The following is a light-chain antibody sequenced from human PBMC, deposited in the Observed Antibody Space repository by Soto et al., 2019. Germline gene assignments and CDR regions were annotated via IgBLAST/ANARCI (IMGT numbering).Light chain of an antibody. V-gene: IGKV3-15*01. CDR3: QQYNNWPPMA. J-gene: IGKJ1*01. CDR1: QSVGSN. CDR2: GAS. Sequence: EIVMTQSPATLSVSPGERATLSCRASQSVGSNLAWYQQKPGQAPRLLIYGASTRATGIPARFSGSGSGTEFTITISSLQSEDFAVYYCQQYNNWPPMAFGQGTKVEIK.